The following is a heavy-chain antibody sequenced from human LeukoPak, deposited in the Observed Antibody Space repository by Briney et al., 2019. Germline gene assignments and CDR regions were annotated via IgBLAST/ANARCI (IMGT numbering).Heavy chain of an antibody. CDR3: ARDGEGYSGYDLGGV. V-gene: IGHV1-2*02. CDR2: INPNSGGT. J-gene: IGHJ6*04. D-gene: IGHD5-12*01. CDR1: GYTFTGYY. Sequence: ASVKVSCKASGYTFTGYYMHWVRQAPGQGLEWMGWINPNSGGTNYAQKFQGRVTMTRDTSISTAYMELSRLRSDDTAVYYCARDGEGYSGYDLGGVWGKGTTVIVSS.